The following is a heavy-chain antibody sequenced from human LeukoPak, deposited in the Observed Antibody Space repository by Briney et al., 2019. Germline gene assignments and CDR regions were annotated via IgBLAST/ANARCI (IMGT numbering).Heavy chain of an antibody. D-gene: IGHD4-17*01. V-gene: IGHV2-70*04. CDR2: IDWDDDE. J-gene: IGHJ3*02. Sequence: ESGPTLVNPTQTLTLTCTFSGFSLSTSGMRVSWIRQPPGKALEWLARIDWDDDEFYSTSLKTRLTISKDTSKNQVVLTMTNMDPVDTATYYCARNPTVTGAFDIWGQGTMVTVTS. CDR3: ARNPTVTGAFDI. CDR1: GFSLSTSGMR.